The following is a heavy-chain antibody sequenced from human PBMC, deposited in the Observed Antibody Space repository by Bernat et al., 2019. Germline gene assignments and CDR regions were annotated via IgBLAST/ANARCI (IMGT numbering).Heavy chain of an antibody. CDR1: GFTFTYA. J-gene: IGHJ2*01. CDR2: MSYDGSHE. D-gene: IGHD3-3*01. V-gene: IGHV3-30*01. Sequence: QVQLVESGGGVVQPGRSLRLSCAASGFTFTYAMHWVRQAPGKGLEWVAVMSYDGSHEYYADSVKGRFTISRDNSKNTLYLQMNSLRAEDTAVYYCARDGRVVGISWYFDLWGRGTLVTVSS. CDR3: ARDGRVVGISWYFDL.